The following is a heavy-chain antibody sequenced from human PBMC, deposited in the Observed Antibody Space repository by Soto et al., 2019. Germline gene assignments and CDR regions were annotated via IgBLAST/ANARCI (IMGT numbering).Heavy chain of an antibody. CDR2: IYDSGRT. CDR3: ARGFSSMSWFAP. J-gene: IGHJ5*02. Sequence: SETQSLSCPVSRVSITSFYWSGIRHPPGKGLEWIGCIYDSGRTNFNPSLKSRVTMSVDTSRTQFSLKLSSVTAADTAVYYCARGFSSMSWFAPWGQGTLVTVSS. V-gene: IGHV4-59*01. CDR1: RVSITSFY. D-gene: IGHD6-19*01.